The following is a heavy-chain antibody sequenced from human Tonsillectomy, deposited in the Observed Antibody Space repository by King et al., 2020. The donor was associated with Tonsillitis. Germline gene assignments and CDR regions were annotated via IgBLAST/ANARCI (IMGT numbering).Heavy chain of an antibody. J-gene: IGHJ6*02. V-gene: IGHV3-23*03. CDR3: AKDQATVTRAYYSYYGMDV. D-gene: IGHD4-17*01. CDR2: IYSGKSST. CDR1: GFTFSSYA. Sequence: VQLVESGGGLVQPGGSLRLSCAASGFTFSSYAMNWVRQAPGKGLEWVSVIYSGKSSTYYADSVKGRFTISRDNSKNTLYLQMNSLRAEDTAVYYCAKDQATVTRAYYSYYGMDVWGQGTTVTVSS.